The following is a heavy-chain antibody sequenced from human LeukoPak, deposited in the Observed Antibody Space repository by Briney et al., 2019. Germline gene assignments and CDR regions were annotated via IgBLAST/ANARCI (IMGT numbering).Heavy chain of an antibody. J-gene: IGHJ4*02. Sequence: ASVKVSCKASGYTFTDYYMHWVRQAPGQGLQLMGWINPNGGGTNYAQKFQGRVTMTRDTSISTAYMELSRLRSDDTAVYYCARDLRAYYYGSGRQGFYDYWGQGTLVTVSS. CDR2: INPNGGGT. CDR3: ARDLRAYYYGSGRQGFYDY. CDR1: GYTFTDYY. D-gene: IGHD3-10*01. V-gene: IGHV1-2*02.